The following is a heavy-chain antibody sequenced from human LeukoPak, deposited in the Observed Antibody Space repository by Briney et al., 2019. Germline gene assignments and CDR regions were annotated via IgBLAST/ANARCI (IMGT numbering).Heavy chain of an antibody. J-gene: IGHJ4*02. D-gene: IGHD3-10*01. CDR2: IYSGGST. V-gene: IGHV3-53*01. Sequence: GGSLRLSCAASGFTVSSNYMSWVRQAPGKGLEWVSVIYSGGSTYYADSVKGRFTISRDNSKNTLYLQMNSLGAEDTAVYYCARDLDLPYGSGSYAHWGQGTLVTVSS. CDR3: ARDLDLPYGSGSYAH. CDR1: GFTVSSNY.